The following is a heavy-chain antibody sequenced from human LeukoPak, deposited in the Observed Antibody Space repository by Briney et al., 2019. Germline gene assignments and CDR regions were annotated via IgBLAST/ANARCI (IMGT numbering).Heavy chain of an antibody. J-gene: IGHJ6*03. Sequence: ASVTVSCKASGYTFTSYDINWVRQATGQGLEWMGWMNPNSGNTGYAQKFQGRVTITRNTSISTAYMELSSLRSEDTAVYYCARQVVVIHYYYYMDVWGKGTTVTVSS. V-gene: IGHV1-8*03. CDR1: GYTFTSYD. CDR2: MNPNSGNT. CDR3: ARQVVVIHYYYYMDV. D-gene: IGHD3-22*01.